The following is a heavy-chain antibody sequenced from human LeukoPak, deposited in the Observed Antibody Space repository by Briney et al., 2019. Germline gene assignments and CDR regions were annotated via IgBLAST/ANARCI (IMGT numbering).Heavy chain of an antibody. Sequence: GESLRLSCAASGFTFSRYWMHWVRQAPGKGLEWVSRINPDGSTTTYADSVKGRFTISRDNAKNTVYLQMNSLRAEDTAVYFCAKTVANSVGCVQYWGQGALVTVSS. CDR3: AKTVANSVGCVQY. V-gene: IGHV3-74*01. D-gene: IGHD4-23*01. CDR1: GFTFSRYW. J-gene: IGHJ4*02. CDR2: INPDGSTT.